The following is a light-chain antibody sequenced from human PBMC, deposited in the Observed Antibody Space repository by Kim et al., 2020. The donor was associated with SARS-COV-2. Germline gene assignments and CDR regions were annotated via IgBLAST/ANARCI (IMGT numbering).Light chain of an antibody. V-gene: IGKV3-20*01. CDR1: QSVSSSY. Sequence: SPGERATLSCRASQSVSSSYLAWYQQKPGQAPRLLMYGASSRATGIPDRFSGSGSGTDFTLSINRLEPEDFAVYYCQQYGTSPETFGGGTKVDIK. CDR2: GAS. CDR3: QQYGTSPET. J-gene: IGKJ4*01.